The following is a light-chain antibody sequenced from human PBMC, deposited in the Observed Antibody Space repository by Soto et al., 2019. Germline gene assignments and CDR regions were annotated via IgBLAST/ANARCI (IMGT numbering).Light chain of an antibody. CDR1: QSLLYSDGYNY. V-gene: IGKV2-28*01. CDR2: LGS. J-gene: IGKJ4*01. Sequence: DIVMTQSPVSLPVTPGEPASITCRSSQSLLYSDGYNYLDWYLQKPGQSPQLLIYLGSNRASGVTDRFSASGSGTDFTLTITRVEAEDVGVYYCMQALQTPLTFGGGTKVEIK. CDR3: MQALQTPLT.